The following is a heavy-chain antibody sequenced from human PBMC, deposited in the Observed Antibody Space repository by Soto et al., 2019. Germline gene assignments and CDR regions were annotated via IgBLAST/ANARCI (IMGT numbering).Heavy chain of an antibody. D-gene: IGHD3-22*01. CDR3: ARGYYDSSGSNDAFDI. V-gene: IGHV1-46*03. CDR2: INPSGGST. Sequence: GASVKVSCKASGYTFTSYYMHWVRQAPGQGLEWMGIINPSGGSTSYAQKFQGRVTMTRDTSTSTVYMELSSLRSEDTAVYYCARGYYDSSGSNDAFDIWGQGTMVTVSS. J-gene: IGHJ3*02. CDR1: GYTFTSYY.